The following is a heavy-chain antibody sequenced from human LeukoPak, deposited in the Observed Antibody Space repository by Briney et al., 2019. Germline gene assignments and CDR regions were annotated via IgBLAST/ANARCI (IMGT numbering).Heavy chain of an antibody. CDR2: IRQDGSEK. D-gene: IGHD3-22*01. Sequence: GGSLRLSCAVSGFTFSNYWMSWVRQAPGKGPEWVANIRQDGSEKHYVDSVEGRFTISRDNAKNSLYLQMNSLRAEDTAVYYCAKESGYSNYFDYWGQGTLVTVSS. CDR1: GFTFSNYW. CDR3: AKESGYSNYFDY. V-gene: IGHV3-7*03. J-gene: IGHJ4*02.